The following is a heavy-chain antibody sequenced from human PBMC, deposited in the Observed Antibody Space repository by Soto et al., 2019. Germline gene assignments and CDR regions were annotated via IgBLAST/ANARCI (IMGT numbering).Heavy chain of an antibody. D-gene: IGHD6-19*01. Sequence: GGSLRLSCAASGFTFSSYAMSWVRQAPGKGLEWVSAISGSGGSTYYADSVKGRFTISRDNSKNTLYLQMNSLRAEDTAVYYCAKRLVYSSGWYYFDYWGQGTLVTVSS. V-gene: IGHV3-23*01. CDR3: AKRLVYSSGWYYFDY. CDR2: ISGSGGST. J-gene: IGHJ4*02. CDR1: GFTFSSYA.